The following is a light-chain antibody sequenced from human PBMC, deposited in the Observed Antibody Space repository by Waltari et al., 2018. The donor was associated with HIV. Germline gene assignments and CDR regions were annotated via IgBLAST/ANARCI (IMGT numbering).Light chain of an antibody. CDR3: SSYAGNYNLV. CDR1: SSDVGGYNY. Sequence: CSGTSSDVGGYNYVSWYQRHPGKAPKLLIYEVIKRPSGVPDRFFGSKSGNTASLTVSGLQAEDEADYYCSSYAGNYNLVFGGGTKLTVL. CDR2: EVI. J-gene: IGLJ3*02. V-gene: IGLV2-8*03.